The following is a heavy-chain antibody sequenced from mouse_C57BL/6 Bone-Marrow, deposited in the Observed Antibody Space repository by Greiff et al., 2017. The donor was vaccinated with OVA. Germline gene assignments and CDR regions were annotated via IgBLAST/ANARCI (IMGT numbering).Heavy chain of an antibody. CDR2: IYPGSGST. J-gene: IGHJ4*01. CDR3: ARSPPYYNNYYAMDY. V-gene: IGHV1-55*01. D-gene: IGHD2-5*01. CDR1: GYTFTSYW. Sequence: VQLQQPGAELVKPGASVKMSCKASGYTFTSYWITWVKQRPGQGLEWIGDIYPGSGSTNYNEKFKSKATLTVDTSSSTAYMQLSSLTSEDSAVYYCARSPPYYNNYYAMDYWGQGTSVTVSS.